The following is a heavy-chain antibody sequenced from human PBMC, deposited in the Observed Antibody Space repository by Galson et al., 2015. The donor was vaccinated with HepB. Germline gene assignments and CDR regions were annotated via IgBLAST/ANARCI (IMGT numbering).Heavy chain of an antibody. V-gene: IGHV4-4*07. Sequence: IRQAAGKGLEWIGRVWSNGDTKYNPSLQSRVTMSVDTSKNQFSLKVTSVTAADTAVYYCAKDLGVPGDIGDISRWFDPWGQGILVSVSS. CDR2: VWSNGDT. CDR3: AKDLGVPGDIGDISRWFDP. J-gene: IGHJ5*02. D-gene: IGHD2-21*02.